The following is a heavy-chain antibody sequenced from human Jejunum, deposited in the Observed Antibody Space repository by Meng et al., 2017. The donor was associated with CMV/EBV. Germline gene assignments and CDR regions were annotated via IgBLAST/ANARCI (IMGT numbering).Heavy chain of an antibody. J-gene: IGHJ1*01. CDR1: GYTFTRDA. Sequence: KVSSKASGYTFTRDAVYWVRQAPGQGLEWMGWINGGDGDTKYSQKFQDRVTITRDISANIVYLELSSLRFEDTAMYYCARGVVGTGNWGQGTLVTVSS. CDR3: ARGVVGTGN. CDR2: INGGDGDT. D-gene: IGHD1-1*01. V-gene: IGHV1-3*01.